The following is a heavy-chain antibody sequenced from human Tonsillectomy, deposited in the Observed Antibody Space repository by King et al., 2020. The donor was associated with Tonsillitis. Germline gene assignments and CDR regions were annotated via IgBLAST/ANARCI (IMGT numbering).Heavy chain of an antibody. J-gene: IGHJ4*02. D-gene: IGHD2-2*01. CDR1: GASMSSYY. CDR2: IHTSGST. Sequence: VQLQESGPGLVKPSETLSLTCTVSGASMSSYYWSWIRQPAEKGLEWIGLIHTSGSTTSNPSLESRVTMSVDTSKNQFSLKLTSLTAADTAVYYCARDQPVGSTRFDYWGQGILVTVSS. CDR3: ARDQPVGSTRFDY. V-gene: IGHV4-4*07.